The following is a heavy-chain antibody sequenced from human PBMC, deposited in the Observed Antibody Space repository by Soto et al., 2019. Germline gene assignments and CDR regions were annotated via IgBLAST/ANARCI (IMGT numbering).Heavy chain of an antibody. D-gene: IGHD2-2*01. CDR3: ASLLVVPAAMLGYYFDY. J-gene: IGHJ4*02. Sequence: SETLSLTCTVSGGSISSSSYYWGWIRQPPGKGLEWIGSIYYSGSTYYNPSLKSRVTISVDTSKNQFSLQLSSVTAADTAVYYCASLLVVPAAMLGYYFDYWGQGTLVTVSS. V-gene: IGHV4-39*01. CDR2: IYYSGST. CDR1: GGSISSSSYY.